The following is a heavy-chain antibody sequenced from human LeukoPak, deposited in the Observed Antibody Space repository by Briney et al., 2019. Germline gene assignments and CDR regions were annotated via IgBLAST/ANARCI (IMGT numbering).Heavy chain of an antibody. V-gene: IGHV3-23*01. Sequence: GGSLRLSCAASGFTFSSYAMSWVRQAPGKGLEWVSAISGSGGSTYYADSVKGRFTISRDNSKNTLYLQMNSLRAEDTAVYYCAKSGYHDSSGYYYYYYYMDVWGKGTTVTVSS. CDR2: ISGSGGST. D-gene: IGHD3-22*01. CDR1: GFTFSSYA. J-gene: IGHJ6*03. CDR3: AKSGYHDSSGYYYYYYYMDV.